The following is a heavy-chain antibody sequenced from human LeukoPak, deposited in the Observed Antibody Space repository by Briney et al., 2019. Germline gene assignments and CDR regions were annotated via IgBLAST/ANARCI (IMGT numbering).Heavy chain of an antibody. CDR2: INHSGST. D-gene: IGHD2-2*01. V-gene: IGHV4-34*01. CDR1: GGSFSGYY. Sequence: PSETLSLTCAVYGGSFSGYYWSWIRQPPGKGLEWIGEINHSGSTNYNPSLKSRVTISVDTSKNQFSLKLSSVTAADTAVYYCARLSVPAASNAFDIWGQGTMVTVSS. J-gene: IGHJ3*02. CDR3: ARLSVPAASNAFDI.